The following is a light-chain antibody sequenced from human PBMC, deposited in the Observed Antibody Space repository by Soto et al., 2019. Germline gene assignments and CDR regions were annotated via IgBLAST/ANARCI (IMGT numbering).Light chain of an antibody. J-gene: IGKJ5*01. Sequence: EIVLTQSPGTLSLSPGERATLSCRASQSVSSNYLAWYQQKPGQAPRLLVYGASSRATGVPARFSGTGSETGFTLTISGLQSEDSAVYFCQQYNNWPFSFGQGTRLEI. CDR1: QSVSSN. V-gene: IGKV3-15*01. CDR2: GAS. CDR3: QQYNNWPFS.